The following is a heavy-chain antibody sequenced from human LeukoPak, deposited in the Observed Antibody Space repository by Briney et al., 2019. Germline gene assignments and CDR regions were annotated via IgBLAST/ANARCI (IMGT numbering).Heavy chain of an antibody. Sequence: PSETLSLTCSVSGGFVGSNSYYWGWIRESPGRGLEWIASMFHSGIPYFSPSLKSRVAMSVDTSMNQFSLKLTSVTAADTAVYYCVRHGEFDHWGHGEPVVVSS. D-gene: IGHD3-10*01. CDR3: VRHGEFDH. CDR1: GGFVGSNSYY. V-gene: IGHV4-39*01. J-gene: IGHJ4*01. CDR2: MFHSGIP.